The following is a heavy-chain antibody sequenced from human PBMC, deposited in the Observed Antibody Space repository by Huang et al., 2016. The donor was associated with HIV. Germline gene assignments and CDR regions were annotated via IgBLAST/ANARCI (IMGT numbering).Heavy chain of an antibody. J-gene: IGHJ3*02. CDR2: INHSGST. Sequence: QVQLQQWGAGLLKPSETLSLTCAVYVGSFSGYYWSWIRQSPGKGLEWIGDINHSGSTNYNPSLKSRLTISVDTSKNQLSLKLSSVTAADTAGYYCARERMMSWLDDHDAFDIWGQGTMVTVSS. V-gene: IGHV4-34*01. CDR1: VGSFSGYY. D-gene: IGHD1-1*01. CDR3: ARERMMSWLDDHDAFDI.